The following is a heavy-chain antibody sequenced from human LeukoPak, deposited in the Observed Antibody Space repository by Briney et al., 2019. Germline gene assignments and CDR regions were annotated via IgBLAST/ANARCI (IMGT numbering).Heavy chain of an antibody. CDR3: ARGYVWIEMGLGY. J-gene: IGHJ4*02. D-gene: IGHD3/OR15-3a*01. CDR1: GYTFTGYS. Sequence: GASVKVSCKASGYTFTGYSIYWVRQAPGQGLEWMGGINPNSGDTNFAQKFQGRVTMTRDTSISTAYMELSGLRSDDTAIYYCARGYVWIEMGLGYWGQGTLVTASS. V-gene: IGHV1-2*02. CDR2: INPNSGDT.